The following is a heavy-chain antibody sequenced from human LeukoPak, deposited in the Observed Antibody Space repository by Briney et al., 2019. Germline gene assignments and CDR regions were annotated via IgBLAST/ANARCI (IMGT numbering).Heavy chain of an antibody. V-gene: IGHV3-73*01. CDR2: IRSKANSYAT. CDR1: GFTFSGSA. Sequence: GGSLRLSCAASGFTFSGSAMHWVRQASGKGLEWVGRIRSKANSYATAYAASVKGRSTISRDDSKNTAYLQMNSLKTEDTAVYYCTRHTNWYFDYWGQGTLVTVSS. D-gene: IGHD3-3*01. CDR3: TRHTNWYFDY. J-gene: IGHJ4*02.